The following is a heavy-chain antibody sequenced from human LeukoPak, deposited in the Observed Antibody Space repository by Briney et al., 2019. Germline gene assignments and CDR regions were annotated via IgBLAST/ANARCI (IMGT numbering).Heavy chain of an antibody. CDR1: GYSISSGYY. D-gene: IGHD3-9*01. CDR2: IYHSGST. Sequence: SETLSLTCTVSGYSISSGYYWGWIRQPPGKGLEWIGSIYHSGSTYYNPSLKSRVTISVDTSKNQFSLKLSSVTAADTAVYYCARDLTILNSWGQGTLVTVSS. CDR3: ARDLTILNS. J-gene: IGHJ4*02. V-gene: IGHV4-38-2*02.